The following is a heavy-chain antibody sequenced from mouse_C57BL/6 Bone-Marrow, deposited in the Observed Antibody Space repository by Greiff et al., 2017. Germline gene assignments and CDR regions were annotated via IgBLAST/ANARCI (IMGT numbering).Heavy chain of an antibody. CDR1: GYTFTEYT. V-gene: IGHV1-62-2*01. Sequence: VKLQQSGAELVKPGASVKLSCKASGYTFTEYTIHWVKQRSGQGLEWIGWFYPGSGSIKYNEKFKDKATLTADKSSSTVYMELSRLTSEDSAVCFCARHEEYYGSSHWYFDVWGTGTTVTVSS. D-gene: IGHD1-1*01. CDR2: FYPGSGSI. CDR3: ARHEEYYGSSHWYFDV. J-gene: IGHJ1*03.